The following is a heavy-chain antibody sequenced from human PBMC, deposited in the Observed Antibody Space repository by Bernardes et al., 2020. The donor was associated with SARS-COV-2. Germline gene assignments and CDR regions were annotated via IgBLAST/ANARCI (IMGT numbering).Heavy chain of an antibody. CDR2: MNPKSGLT. D-gene: IGHD2-2*01. V-gene: IGHV1-8*02. J-gene: IGHJ5*02. CDR3: AIPGDKARNWFDP. Sequence: ASVKVSCKASGYTFTDYDVNWVRQTTGQGLEWMGWMNPKSGLTGYSQKFQGRITMTRDTSINTAYLQLDSLTSKDTAIYYCAIPGDKARNWFDPWGPGTLVTVSS. CDR1: GYTFTDYD.